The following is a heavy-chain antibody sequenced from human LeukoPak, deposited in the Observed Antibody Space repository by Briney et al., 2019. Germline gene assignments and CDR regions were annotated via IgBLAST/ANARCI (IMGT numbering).Heavy chain of an antibody. J-gene: IGHJ4*02. CDR3: AKDLYGTRYCSGGSCFSYFDY. CDR1: GYTFTGYY. V-gene: IGHV1-2*02. D-gene: IGHD2-15*01. Sequence: ASVTVFCKASGYTFTGYYMHWVRQAPGQGLEWMGWINPDSGGTNNAQKFQGRVTMTRDTSISTAYMELSRLRSDDTAVYYCAKDLYGTRYCSGGSCFSYFDYWGQGTLVTVSS. CDR2: INPDSGGT.